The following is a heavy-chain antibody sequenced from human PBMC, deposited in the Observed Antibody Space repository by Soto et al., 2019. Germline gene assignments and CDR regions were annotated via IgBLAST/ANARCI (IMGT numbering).Heavy chain of an antibody. CDR2: IYPGDSDT. CDR3: TRRSAAATNDY. V-gene: IGHV5-51*01. J-gene: IGHJ4*02. CDR1: GYRFISYW. Sequence: GESLKISCQGSGYRFISYWIAWVRQMPGQGLEWMGIIYPGDSDTRYSPSFQGQVTISADKSINTVYLQWSRLEASDTAMYYCTRRSAAATNDYWGQGTLVTVSS. D-gene: IGHD3-10*01.